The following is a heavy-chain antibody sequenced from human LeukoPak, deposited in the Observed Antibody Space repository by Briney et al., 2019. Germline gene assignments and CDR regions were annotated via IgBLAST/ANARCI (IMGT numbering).Heavy chain of an antibody. D-gene: IGHD3-10*01. CDR2: INHSGST. J-gene: IGHJ5*02. CDR3: AREGSGSYYTGWFDP. Sequence: PSETLSLTCAVYGGSFSGYYWSWIRQPPGKGLEWIGEINHSGSTNYNPSLKSRVTISVDTSKNQFSLKLSSVTAADTAVYYCAREGSGSYYTGWFDPWGQGTLVTVSS. V-gene: IGHV4-34*01. CDR1: GGSFSGYY.